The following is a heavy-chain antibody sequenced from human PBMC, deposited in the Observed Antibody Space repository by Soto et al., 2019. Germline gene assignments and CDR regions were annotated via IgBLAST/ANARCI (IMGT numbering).Heavy chain of an antibody. CDR1: GFTFSSYA. D-gene: IGHD2-21*01. Sequence: GGSLRLSCAASGFTFSSYAMSWVRQAPGKGLEWVSAISGSGGSTYYADSVKGRFTISRDNSKNTLYLRMNSLRAEDTAVYYCAIDPRMVLVIAMAFDIWGQGTMVTVSS. CDR3: AIDPRMVLVIAMAFDI. J-gene: IGHJ3*02. V-gene: IGHV3-23*01. CDR2: ISGSGGST.